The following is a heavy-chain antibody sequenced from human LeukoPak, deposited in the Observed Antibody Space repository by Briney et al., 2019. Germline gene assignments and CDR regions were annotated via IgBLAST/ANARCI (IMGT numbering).Heavy chain of an antibody. D-gene: IGHD3-10*01. V-gene: IGHV3-7*01. Sequence: GGSLRLSCAASGFTFSSYWMTWIRQAPGKGLEWVAHIKEDATESCSADSVKGRFTISRDNAKNSLYLQMNSLRAEDTAVYYCARDGSMVRDGMDVWGQGTTVTVSS. CDR3: ARDGSMVRDGMDV. CDR2: IKEDATES. CDR1: GFTFSSYW. J-gene: IGHJ6*02.